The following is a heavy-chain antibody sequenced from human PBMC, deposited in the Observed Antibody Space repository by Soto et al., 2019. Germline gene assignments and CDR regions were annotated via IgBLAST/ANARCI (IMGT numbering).Heavy chain of an antibody. J-gene: IGHJ6*02. D-gene: IGHD4-17*01. CDR1: GYTFTSYA. V-gene: IGHV1-18*04. Sequence: QVQLVQSGAEVKKPGASVKVSCKASGYTFTSYAISWVRQAPGQGLEWMGWISAYNGNTNYAQKLQGRVTMTTDTSTSTAYMELRSLRSDDTAVYYCARSNGDYAVPLHYYYGMDLWGQGTTVTVSS. CDR2: ISAYNGNT. CDR3: ARSNGDYAVPLHYYYGMDL.